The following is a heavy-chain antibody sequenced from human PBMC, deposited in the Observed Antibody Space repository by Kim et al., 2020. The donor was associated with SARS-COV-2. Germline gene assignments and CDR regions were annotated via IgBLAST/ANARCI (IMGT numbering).Heavy chain of an antibody. V-gene: IGHV3-13*01. Sequence: GGSLRLSCAASGFTFSSYDMHWVRQATGKGLEWVSAIGTVGDSYYPGSVKGRFTISRDNARNSLFLQIDNLRAGDTAVYHCMRKSRDGSNYYFDLWGRGTLVTVSS. CDR3: MRKSRDGSNYYFDL. D-gene: IGHD5-12*01. CDR1: GFTFSSYD. J-gene: IGHJ2*01. CDR2: IGTVGDS.